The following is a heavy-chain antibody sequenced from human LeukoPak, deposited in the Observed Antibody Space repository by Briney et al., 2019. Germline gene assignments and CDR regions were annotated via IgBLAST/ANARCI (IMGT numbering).Heavy chain of an antibody. CDR2: IYYSGNT. J-gene: IGHJ4*02. V-gene: IGHV4-31*03. CDR3: ARTDTAMVDY. Sequence: PSETLSLTCTVSGGSISSGGYYWSWIRRHPGKGLEWIGYIYYSGNTYYNPSLKSRITISVDTSKNQFSLKLSSVTAADTAVYYCARTDTAMVDYWGQGTLVTVSS. CDR1: GGSISSGGYY. D-gene: IGHD5-18*01.